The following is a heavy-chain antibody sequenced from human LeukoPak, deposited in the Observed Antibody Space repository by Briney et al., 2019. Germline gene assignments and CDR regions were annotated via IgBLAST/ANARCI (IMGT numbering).Heavy chain of an antibody. Sequence: PGGSLRLSCAASGFTFRSYAMHWVRQAPGKGLEWVAVISYDGSNKYYADSVKGRFTISRDNAKNSLYLQMNSLRAEDTAVYYCARDAVPYGNCGGDCYAGPLDYWGQGTLVTVSS. J-gene: IGHJ4*02. CDR3: ARDAVPYGNCGGDCYAGPLDY. V-gene: IGHV3-30*04. CDR2: ISYDGSNK. CDR1: GFTFRSYA. D-gene: IGHD2-21*02.